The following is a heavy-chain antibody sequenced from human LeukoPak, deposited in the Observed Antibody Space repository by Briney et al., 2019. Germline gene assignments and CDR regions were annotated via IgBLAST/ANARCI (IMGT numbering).Heavy chain of an antibody. D-gene: IGHD4-17*01. Sequence: EASVKVSCKASGGTFSSYAISWVRQAPGQGLEWMGGIIPIFGTANYAQKFQGRVTMTRDTSISTAYMELSRLRSDDTAVYYCARDNGDYPYMTDYWGQGTLVTVSS. CDR2: IIPIFGTA. V-gene: IGHV1-69*05. J-gene: IGHJ4*02. CDR1: GGTFSSYA. CDR3: ARDNGDYPYMTDY.